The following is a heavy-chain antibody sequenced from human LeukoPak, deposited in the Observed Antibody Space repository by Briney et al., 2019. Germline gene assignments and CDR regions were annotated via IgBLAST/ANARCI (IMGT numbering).Heavy chain of an antibody. J-gene: IGHJ4*02. Sequence: SETLSLTCTVSGGSISGYYWSWIRQPPGKGLEWIGYIYYIGSTNYNPSLKSRVTMSVDTSKDQFSLNLRSVTAADTAVYYCAKYFAATGESHLDHWGQGSLVTVSS. V-gene: IGHV4-59*03. CDR3: AKYFAATGESHLDH. CDR1: GGSISGYY. CDR2: IYYIGST. D-gene: IGHD6-13*01.